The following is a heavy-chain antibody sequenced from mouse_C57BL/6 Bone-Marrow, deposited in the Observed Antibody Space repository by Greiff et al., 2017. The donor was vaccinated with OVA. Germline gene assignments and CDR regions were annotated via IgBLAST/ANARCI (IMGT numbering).Heavy chain of an antibody. V-gene: IGHV1-81*01. Sequence: QVQLQQSGAELARPGASVKLSCKASGYTFTSYGISWVKQRTGQGLEWIGEIDPRSGNTYYNEKFKGKATLTADKSSSTAYMELRSLTSEDSAVYFCARDFLYYYCSSYRFAYWGQGTLVTVSA. J-gene: IGHJ3*01. CDR2: IDPRSGNT. CDR1: GYTFTSYG. CDR3: ARDFLYYYCSSYRFAY. D-gene: IGHD1-1*01.